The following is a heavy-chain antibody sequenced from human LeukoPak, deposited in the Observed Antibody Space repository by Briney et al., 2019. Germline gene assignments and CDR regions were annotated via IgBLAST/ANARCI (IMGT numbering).Heavy chain of an antibody. V-gene: IGHV4-59*01. CDR1: GGSINSYF. CDR2: ISYSGST. CDR3: ASELKVGNTGYYFDY. J-gene: IGHJ4*02. D-gene: IGHD2/OR15-2a*01. Sequence: SETLSLTCTVSGGSINSYFWSWIRQPPGKGLEWIGYISYSGSTNYNPSLKSRVTISLDTSKNQFSLKLNYVTAADTAVYYCASELKVGNTGYYFDYWGQGALVTVSS.